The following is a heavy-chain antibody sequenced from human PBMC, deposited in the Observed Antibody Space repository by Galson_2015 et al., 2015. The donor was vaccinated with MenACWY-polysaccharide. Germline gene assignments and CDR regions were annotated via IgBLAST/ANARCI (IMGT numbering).Heavy chain of an antibody. CDR2: ISAYNGYT. CDR3: ARETRSTMIVIDY. CDR1: GYTFTNYG. Sequence: SVKVSCKASGYTFTNYGVSWVRQAPGQGLEWMGWISAYNGYTNYAQNLQGRVTMTTGTSTNTGYMELRSLRSDDTAVYYCARETRSTMIVIDYWGQGTLVTVSS. D-gene: IGHD3-22*01. V-gene: IGHV1-18*01. J-gene: IGHJ4*02.